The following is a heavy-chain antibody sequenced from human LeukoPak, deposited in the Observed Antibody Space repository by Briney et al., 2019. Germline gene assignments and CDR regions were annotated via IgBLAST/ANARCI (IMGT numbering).Heavy chain of an antibody. J-gene: IGHJ6*02. Sequence: SETLSLTCAVYGGSFSGYYWSWIRQPPGKGLEWIGYVSYSGTTTYNPSLQSRVTISVDTSKNQFSLRLSSVTAADTAVYYCARNNVDVVGTRIYDYYGMDVWGQGTTVTVSS. D-gene: IGHD5-12*01. CDR2: VSYSGTT. CDR3: ARNNVDVVGTRIYDYYGMDV. V-gene: IGHV4-59*01. CDR1: GGSFSGYY.